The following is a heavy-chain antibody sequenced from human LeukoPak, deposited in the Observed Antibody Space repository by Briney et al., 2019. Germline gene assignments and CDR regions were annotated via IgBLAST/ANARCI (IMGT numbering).Heavy chain of an antibody. CDR1: GGSFSGYY. CDR3: ARMGRGGDYVVGYFDY. D-gene: IGHD2-21*02. V-gene: IGHV4-59*12. J-gene: IGHJ4*02. Sequence: SETLSLTCAVYGGSFSGYYWSWIRQPPGKGLEWIGYIYYSGSTNYNPSLKSRVTISVDTSKNQFSLKLSSVTAADTAVYYCARMGRGGDYVVGYFDYWGQGTLVTVSS. CDR2: IYYSGST.